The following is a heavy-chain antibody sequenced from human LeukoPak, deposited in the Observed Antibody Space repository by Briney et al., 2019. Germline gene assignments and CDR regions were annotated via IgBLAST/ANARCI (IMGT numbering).Heavy chain of an antibody. CDR1: GYTVTGYY. V-gene: IGHV1-2*04. J-gene: IGHJ4*02. D-gene: IGHD6-19*01. CDR3: ARDQQWLGSGGIDY. CDR2: INPNSGGT. Sequence: GASVKVSCKASGYTVTGYYMHWVRQAPGQGLEWMGWINPNSGGTNYAQKFQGWVTMTRDTSISTAYMELSRLRSDDTAVYYCARDQQWLGSGGIDYWGQGTLVTVSS.